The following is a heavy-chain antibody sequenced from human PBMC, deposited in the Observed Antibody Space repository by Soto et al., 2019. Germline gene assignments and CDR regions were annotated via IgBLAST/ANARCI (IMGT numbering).Heavy chain of an antibody. CDR3: ARASLRGMVVAAIDY. Sequence: QVQLVQSGAEVKKPGSSVKVSCKASGGTFSSYAISWVRQAPGQGLEWMGGIIPIFGTANYAQKFQGRVTITAYESTSTAYMELSSLTSEATAVYYCARASLRGMVVAAIDYWGQGTLVTVSS. V-gene: IGHV1-69*01. CDR1: GGTFSSYA. CDR2: IIPIFGTA. D-gene: IGHD2-15*01. J-gene: IGHJ4*02.